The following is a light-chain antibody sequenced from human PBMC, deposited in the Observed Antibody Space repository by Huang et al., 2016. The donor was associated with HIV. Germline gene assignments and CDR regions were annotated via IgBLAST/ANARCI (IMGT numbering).Light chain of an antibody. CDR1: KAASSDF. J-gene: IGKJ4*01. V-gene: IGKV3-20*01. CDR2: GPS. Sequence: VVMTQSPGTLSLLPGERASLSCRASKAASSDFLAWYHHKPGQAPRLLISGPSNRATGVPDRFSVSWSGTDFTLIIDRLEPEDFALYYCQQFGYSPFTFGGGTRLEI. CDR3: QQFGYSPFT.